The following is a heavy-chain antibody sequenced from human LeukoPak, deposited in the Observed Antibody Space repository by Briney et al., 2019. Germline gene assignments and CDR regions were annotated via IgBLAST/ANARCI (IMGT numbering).Heavy chain of an antibody. V-gene: IGHV3-23*01. Sequence: GGSLRLSCATSGLTFSSYAMSWVRQAPGKGLEWVSAISGSGGSTFYADSVKGRFTISRDNSKNTLYLQMNSLRAEDTAVYYCTTGMGDYYDSSGYGLGFDYWGQGTLVTVSS. J-gene: IGHJ4*02. CDR1: GLTFSSYA. D-gene: IGHD3-22*01. CDR2: ISGSGGST. CDR3: TTGMGDYYDSSGYGLGFDY.